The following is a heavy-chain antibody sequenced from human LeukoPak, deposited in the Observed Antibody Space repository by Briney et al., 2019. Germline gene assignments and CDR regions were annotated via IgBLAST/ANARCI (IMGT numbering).Heavy chain of an antibody. CDR3: ARAGASDSSIAARPRGLGAFDI. CDR1: GYTFTGYY. J-gene: IGHJ3*02. CDR2: IDPNSGGT. D-gene: IGHD6-6*01. Sequence: ASVKVSCKASGYTFTGYYMHWVRQAPGQGLEWMGWIDPNSGGTNYAQKFQGKVTMTRDTSISTAYMELSRLRSDDTAVYYCARAGASDSSIAARPRGLGAFDIWGQGTMVTVSS. V-gene: IGHV1-2*02.